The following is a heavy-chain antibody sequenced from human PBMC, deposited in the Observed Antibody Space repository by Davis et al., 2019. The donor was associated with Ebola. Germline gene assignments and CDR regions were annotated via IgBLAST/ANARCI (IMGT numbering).Heavy chain of an antibody. CDR1: GFTFSSYG. CDR2: IWYDGSNK. V-gene: IGHV3-33*01. J-gene: IGHJ3*02. D-gene: IGHD3-22*01. Sequence: GGSLRLSCAASGFTFSSYGMHWVRQAPGKGLEWVAVIWYDGSNKYYADSVKGRFTISRDNAKNSLYLQMDNLRAEDTALYHCARDIAYYYSSSGSLGAFDIWGQGTMVTVSS. CDR3: ARDIAYYYSSSGSLGAFDI.